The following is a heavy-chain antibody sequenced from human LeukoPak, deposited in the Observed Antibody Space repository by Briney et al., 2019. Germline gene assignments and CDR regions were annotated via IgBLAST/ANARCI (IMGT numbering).Heavy chain of an antibody. D-gene: IGHD6-19*01. CDR2: ISSSSSYI. CDR3: ARIRYSSGWAFDY. V-gene: IGHV3-21*01. Sequence: GGSLRLSCAASGFTFSSYSMNWVRQAPGKGLEWVSSISSSSSYIYYADSVKGRFTISRDNAKNLLYLQMNSLRAEDTAVYYCARIRYSSGWAFDYWGQGTLVTVSS. J-gene: IGHJ4*02. CDR1: GFTFSSYS.